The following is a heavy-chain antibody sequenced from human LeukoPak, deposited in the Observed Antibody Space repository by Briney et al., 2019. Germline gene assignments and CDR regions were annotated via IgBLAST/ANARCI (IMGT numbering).Heavy chain of an antibody. J-gene: IGHJ4*02. D-gene: IGHD6-19*01. V-gene: IGHV4-59*01. CDR3: ARGQVWGIAVGQYFDY. CDR2: IYYSGST. CDR1: GGSISCYY. Sequence: PSGTLSLTCTVSGGSISCYYWSWIRQPPGKGLEWIGHIYYSGSTNYNPSLKSRVTISVDTSKNQFSLKLSSVTAADTAVYYCARGQVWGIAVGQYFDYWRQGTLGTVSS.